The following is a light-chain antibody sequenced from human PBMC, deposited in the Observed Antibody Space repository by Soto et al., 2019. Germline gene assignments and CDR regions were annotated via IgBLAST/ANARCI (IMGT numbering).Light chain of an antibody. CDR1: QSVSSY. V-gene: IGKV3-20*01. Sequence: EIVLTQSPATLSLSRGERATLSCRASQSVSSYLVWYQQKPGQAPRLLIYGASNRATGIPARFSGSGSGTDFTLTISRLEPEDFAVYYCQQYGSSPTFGQGTRLEIK. CDR3: QQYGSSPT. J-gene: IGKJ5*01. CDR2: GAS.